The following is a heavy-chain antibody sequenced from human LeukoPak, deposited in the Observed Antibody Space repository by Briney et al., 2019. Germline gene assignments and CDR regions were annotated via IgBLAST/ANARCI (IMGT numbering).Heavy chain of an antibody. J-gene: IGHJ4*02. V-gene: IGHV1-2*06. CDR1: GYTFTGYY. D-gene: IGHD3-3*01. Sequence: ASVKVSCKASGYTFTGYYIHWVRQALGQGLEWMGRINPNGGGTNYAQKFQGRVTMTSDTSISTAYMELSRLRSDDTAVYYCARERKITIFGVACDYWGQGTLVTVSS. CDR3: ARERKITIFGVACDY. CDR2: INPNGGGT.